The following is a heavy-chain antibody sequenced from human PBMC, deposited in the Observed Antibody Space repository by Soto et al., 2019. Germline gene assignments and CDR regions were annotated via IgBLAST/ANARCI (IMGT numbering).Heavy chain of an antibody. CDR1: GYTFTTYY. CDR2: IDPSGGGT. Sequence: QVQLVQSGAEVKKPGASVKVSCKASGYTFTTYYMHWVRQAPGQGLEWMGIIDPSGGGTSYAQKFQGRLTMTRDTSTPTVYMELSSLRSEDTAVYYCARDRVDCSGGNCWRSVEDTWGQGTLVTVSS. D-gene: IGHD2-15*01. V-gene: IGHV1-46*01. CDR3: ARDRVDCSGGNCWRSVEDT. J-gene: IGHJ5*02.